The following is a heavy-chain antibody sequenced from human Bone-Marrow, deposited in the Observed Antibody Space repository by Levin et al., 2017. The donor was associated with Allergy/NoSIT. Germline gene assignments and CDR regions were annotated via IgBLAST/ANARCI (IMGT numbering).Heavy chain of an antibody. V-gene: IGHV3-74*01. J-gene: IGHJ4*02. Sequence: PGGSLRLSCAASGFIFSNYWMHWVRQVPGKGLVWVSHITSDGSGISYVDSVKGRFTISRDNAKNTVYLQMCSLREEDTAVYFCVRGAGGLDHWGQGTLVIVSS. CDR2: ITSDGSGI. CDR1: GFIFSNYW. CDR3: VRGAGGLDH. D-gene: IGHD3-16*01.